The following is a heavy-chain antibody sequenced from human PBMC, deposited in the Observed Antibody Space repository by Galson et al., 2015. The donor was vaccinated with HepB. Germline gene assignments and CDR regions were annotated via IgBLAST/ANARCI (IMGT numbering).Heavy chain of an antibody. CDR2: ISSSSSYT. CDR3: ARVLDYYGSGSYYTYGMDV. Sequence: SLRLSCAASGFTFSDYYMSWIRQAPGKGLEWVSYISSSSSYTNYADSVKGRFTISRDNAKNSLYLQMNSLRAEDTAVYYCARVLDYYGSGSYYTYGMDVWGQGTTVTVSS. CDR1: GFTFSDYY. J-gene: IGHJ6*02. D-gene: IGHD3-10*01. V-gene: IGHV3-11*06.